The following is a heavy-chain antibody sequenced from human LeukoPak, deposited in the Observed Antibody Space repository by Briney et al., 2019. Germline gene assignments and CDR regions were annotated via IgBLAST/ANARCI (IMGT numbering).Heavy chain of an antibody. J-gene: IGHJ6*03. CDR1: GYSISSGYY. D-gene: IGHD1-26*01. CDR3: ARASGSYHAGVGYMAV. Sequence: SETLSLTCTVSGYSISSGYYWGWIRQPPGKGLEWIGSIYHSGSTYYNPSLKSRVTISVDTSKNQFSLKLSSVTAADTAVYYCARASGSYHAGVGYMAVWGKGTTVT. V-gene: IGHV4-38-2*02. CDR2: IYHSGST.